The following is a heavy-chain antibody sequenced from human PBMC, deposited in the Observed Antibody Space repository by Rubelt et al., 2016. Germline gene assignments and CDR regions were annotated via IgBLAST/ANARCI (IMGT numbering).Heavy chain of an antibody. D-gene: IGHD6-19*01. CDR2: ISAYNGNT. J-gene: IGHJ4*02. Sequence: QVQLVQSGAEVKKPGASVKVSCKASGYTFTSYGISWVRQPPGQGLAWMGWISAYNGNTNVERNLQGRGTRTTDTATSTAYMELRSLRSDDTAVYYCARELIAVAGNPLDYWGQGTLVTVSS. CDR1: GYTFTSYG. V-gene: IGHV1-18*01. CDR3: ARELIAVAGNPLDY.